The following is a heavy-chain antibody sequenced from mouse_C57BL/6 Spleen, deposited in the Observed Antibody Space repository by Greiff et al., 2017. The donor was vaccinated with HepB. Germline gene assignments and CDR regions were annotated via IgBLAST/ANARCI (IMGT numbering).Heavy chain of an antibody. CDR2: IWGVGST. J-gene: IGHJ1*03. Sequence: VMLVESGPGLVAPSQSLSITCTVSGFSFTSYGVDWVRQSPGKGLEWLGVIWGVGSTNYNSALKTRLSISKDNSKSQVFLKMIRLQTDDTAMYYGARDYYGSSYGYFDVWGTGTTVTVSS. D-gene: IGHD1-1*01. CDR3: ARDYYGSSYGYFDV. CDR1: GFSFTSYG. V-gene: IGHV2-6*01.